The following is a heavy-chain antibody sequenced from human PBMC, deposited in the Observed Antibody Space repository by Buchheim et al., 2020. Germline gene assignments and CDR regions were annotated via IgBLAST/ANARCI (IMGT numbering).Heavy chain of an antibody. J-gene: IGHJ6*02. CDR3: ARADTHLITIFGVVADYGMDV. Sequence: QVQLVQSGAEVKKPGASVKVSCKASGYTFTSYDINWVRQATGQGLEWMGWMNPNSGNTGYAQKFQGRVTMTRNTYISTAYMELSSLRSEDTAVYYCARADTHLITIFGVVADYGMDVWGQGTT. CDR2: MNPNSGNT. CDR1: GYTFTSYD. D-gene: IGHD3-3*01. V-gene: IGHV1-8*01.